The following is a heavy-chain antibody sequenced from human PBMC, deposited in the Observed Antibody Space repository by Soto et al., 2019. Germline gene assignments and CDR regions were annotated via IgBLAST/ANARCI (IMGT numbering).Heavy chain of an antibody. J-gene: IGHJ4*02. Sequence: PSETLSLTCTVSGGSISSSSYYWGWIRQPPGKGLEWIGSIYYSGSTYYNPSLKSRVTISVDTSKNQFSLKLSSVTAADTAVYYCARHDHRAMTTNDYFDYWGQGTLVTVSS. CDR1: GGSISSSSYY. V-gene: IGHV4-39*01. D-gene: IGHD4-4*01. CDR2: IYYSGST. CDR3: ARHDHRAMTTNDYFDY.